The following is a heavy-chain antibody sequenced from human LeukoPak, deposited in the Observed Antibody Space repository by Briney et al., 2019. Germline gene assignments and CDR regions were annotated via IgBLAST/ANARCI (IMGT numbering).Heavy chain of an antibody. J-gene: IGHJ4*02. CDR1: GFTFSSYA. CDR2: VSYDGSIK. Sequence: GGSLRLSCAASGFTFSSYAMHWVRQAPGKGLEWVAVVSYDGSIKYYADSVKGRFTISRDNSKNTLYLQMNSLRAEDTAVYYCARANYYYDSSGVPDYWGQGTLVTVSS. CDR3: ARANYYYDSSGVPDY. D-gene: IGHD3-22*01. V-gene: IGHV3-30*04.